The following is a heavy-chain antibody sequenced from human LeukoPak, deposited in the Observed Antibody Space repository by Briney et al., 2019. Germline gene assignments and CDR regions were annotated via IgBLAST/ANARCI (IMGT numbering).Heavy chain of an antibody. D-gene: IGHD2-21*01. V-gene: IGHV1-2*06. J-gene: IGHJ5*02. CDR3: ARDYGPYPGCSWFDP. CDR1: GYTFTGYY. Sequence: ASVKVSCKASGYTFTGYYIHWVRQAPGQGLEWMGRINCNGGGTSYAQKFQGRVTMTRNTSISTAYMELDRLTSDDTAVYYCARDYGPYPGCSWFDPWGQGTLVTVSS. CDR2: INCNGGGT.